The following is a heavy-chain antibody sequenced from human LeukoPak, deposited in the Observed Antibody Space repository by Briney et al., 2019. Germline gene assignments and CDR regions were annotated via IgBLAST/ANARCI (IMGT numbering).Heavy chain of an antibody. CDR3: ARSYSGNYWFDP. V-gene: IGHV3-74*01. CDR2: INADGSST. J-gene: IGHJ5*02. Sequence: GGSLRLSCAASGFTFSSYWLHWVRQAPGKGLVWVSCINADGSSTSYADSVEGRFTISRDNAKNTLYVQMDSLRAEDTAVYYCARSYSGNYWFDPWGRGTLVTVSS. D-gene: IGHD1-26*01. CDR1: GFTFSSYW.